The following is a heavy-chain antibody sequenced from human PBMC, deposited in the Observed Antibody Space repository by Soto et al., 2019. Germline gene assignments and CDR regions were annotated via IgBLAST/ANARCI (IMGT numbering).Heavy chain of an antibody. D-gene: IGHD5-18*01. Sequence: QLQLQESGPGLVKPSETLSLTCTVSGGSIISNDYYCGWIRQPPGKGLEWIGSMYYSGSTYYNPSLRSRVTISVDTSKNQFSLKRTSVTAADTAVYYCARHGETAMFCVAFDMWGQGTMVTVSS. CDR1: GGSIISNDYY. J-gene: IGHJ3*02. CDR3: ARHGETAMFCVAFDM. CDR2: MYYSGST. V-gene: IGHV4-39*01.